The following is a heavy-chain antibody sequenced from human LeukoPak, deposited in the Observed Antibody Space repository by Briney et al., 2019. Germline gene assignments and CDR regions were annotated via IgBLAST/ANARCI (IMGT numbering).Heavy chain of an antibody. CDR2: ISWNSGSI. D-gene: IGHD6-6*01. Sequence: PGGSLRLSCAASGFTFSSYAMSWVRQAPGKGLEWVSGISWNSGSIGYADSVKGRFTISRDNAKNSLYLQMNSLRAEDTALYYCAKDIDSSSSSGFDYWGQGTLVTVSS. V-gene: IGHV3-9*01. CDR1: GFTFSSYA. CDR3: AKDIDSSSSSGFDY. J-gene: IGHJ4*02.